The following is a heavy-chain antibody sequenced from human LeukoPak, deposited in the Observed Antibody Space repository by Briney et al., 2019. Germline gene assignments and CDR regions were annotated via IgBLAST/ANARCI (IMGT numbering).Heavy chain of an antibody. V-gene: IGHV4-59*12. J-gene: IGHJ4*02. CDR1: GGSISSYY. CDR2: IYYSGST. Sequence: SETLSLTCTVSGGSISSYYWSWIRQPPGKGLEWIGYIYYSGSTYYNPSLKSRVTISVDRSKNQFSLKLSSVTAADTAVYYCARVKIASGSYGSPFDYWGQGTLVTVSS. D-gene: IGHD1-26*01. CDR3: ARVKIASGSYGSPFDY.